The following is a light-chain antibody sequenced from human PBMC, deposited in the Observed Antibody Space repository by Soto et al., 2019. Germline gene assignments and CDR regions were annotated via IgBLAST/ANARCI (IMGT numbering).Light chain of an antibody. Sequence: QSALTQPASVSGSPGQSITISCTGTSSDVGGYNYVSWYQQHPGKAPKLMIYAVSNRPSGVSNRFSGSKSGNTASLTISGLQSEDEADYHCSSYTSSSTLVFGTGTKLTVL. CDR1: SSDVGGYNY. J-gene: IGLJ1*01. CDR3: SSYTSSSTLV. CDR2: AVS. V-gene: IGLV2-14*01.